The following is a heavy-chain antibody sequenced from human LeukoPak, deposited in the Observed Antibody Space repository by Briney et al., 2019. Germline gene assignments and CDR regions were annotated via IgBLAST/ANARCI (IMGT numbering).Heavy chain of an antibody. CDR1: GFTFSSFD. Sequence: PGGSLRLSCAASGFTFSSFDMHWVRHPTGQGLEWVSTIGTASDTYYPGSVEGRFTLSRDNAKNSLYLQMNSLKAGDTAVYYCARGPPRGKYYYMDVWGKGTTVTVSS. CDR3: ARGPPRGKYYYMDV. J-gene: IGHJ6*03. V-gene: IGHV3-13*01. CDR2: IGTASDT. D-gene: IGHD1-1*01.